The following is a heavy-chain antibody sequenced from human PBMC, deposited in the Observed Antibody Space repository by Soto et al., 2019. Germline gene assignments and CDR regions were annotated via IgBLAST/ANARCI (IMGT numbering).Heavy chain of an antibody. J-gene: IGHJ5*02. CDR2: INPSGGST. Sequence: GPSVKVSCKASGYTFTSYYMHWVRQAPGQGLDWMGIINPSGGSTSYAQKFQGRVTMTRDTSTSTVYMELSSLRSEDTAVYYCARDRLRFLEWLSGKNWFDPWGQGTLVTVSS. CDR3: ARDRLRFLEWLSGKNWFDP. V-gene: IGHV1-46*01. D-gene: IGHD3-3*01. CDR1: GYTFTSYY.